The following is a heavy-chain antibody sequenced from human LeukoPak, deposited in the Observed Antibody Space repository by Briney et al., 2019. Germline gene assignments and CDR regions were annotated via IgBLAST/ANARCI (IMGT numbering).Heavy chain of an antibody. V-gene: IGHV4-59*01. CDR2: IYYSGSA. CDR3: SRALPLYGVPQYYYYYGMDV. J-gene: IGHJ6*02. CDR1: GGSISTYY. D-gene: IGHD2-8*01. Sequence: KSSETLSLTCTVSGGSISTYYWSWIRQPPGKGLEWIGYIYYSGSANYNPSLKSRVTISVDTSKNQFSLKLSSVTAADTDVYYCSRALPLYGVPQYYYYYGMDVWGQGTTVTVSS.